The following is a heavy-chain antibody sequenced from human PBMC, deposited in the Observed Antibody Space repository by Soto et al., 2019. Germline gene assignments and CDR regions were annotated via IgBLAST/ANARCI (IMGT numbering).Heavy chain of an antibody. CDR1: GYTFTSYC. D-gene: IGHD4-17*01. J-gene: IGHJ4*02. Sequence: ASVKVSCEASGYTFTSYCISWVRQAPGQGLEWMGWISAYNGNTNYAQKLQGRVTISVDTSKNQFSLKLSSVTAADTAVYYCARHDYGDHCFDYWGQGTLVTVSS. CDR2: ISAYNGNT. CDR3: ARHDYGDHCFDY. V-gene: IGHV1-18*01.